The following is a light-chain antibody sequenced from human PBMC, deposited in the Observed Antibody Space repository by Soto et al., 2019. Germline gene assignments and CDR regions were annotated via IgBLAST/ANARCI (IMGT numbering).Light chain of an antibody. J-gene: IGLJ1*01. Sequence: QSALTQPRSVSGSPGQSVTISCTGTSSDVGGYNYVSWYQQHPGKAPKLMIYDVSKRPSGVSDRFSGSKSGSTASLTISGLQAEDEADYYCCSYAGSYPYVFGAGTKLTVL. CDR1: SSDVGGYNY. V-gene: IGLV2-11*01. CDR2: DVS. CDR3: CSYAGSYPYV.